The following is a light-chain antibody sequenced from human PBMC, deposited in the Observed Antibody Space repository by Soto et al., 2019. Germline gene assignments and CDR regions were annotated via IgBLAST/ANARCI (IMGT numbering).Light chain of an antibody. CDR2: GAS. V-gene: IGKV3-20*01. CDR1: QSVSNSY. J-gene: IGKJ1*01. CDR3: SEYGGSPSA. Sequence: EIVLTQSPGTLSLSPGERATLSCRASQSVSNSYLAWYQQKPGQGPRLLIYGASSRATGIPDRFSGSGSGTSFNLHLSRLEPEGFSVDYWSEYGGSPSAFRQGTKVEI.